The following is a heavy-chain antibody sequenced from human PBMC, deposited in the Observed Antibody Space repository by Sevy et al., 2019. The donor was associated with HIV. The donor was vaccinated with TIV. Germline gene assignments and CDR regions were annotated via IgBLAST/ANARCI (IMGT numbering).Heavy chain of an antibody. CDR2: IYSGGSI. CDR1: GFTVSSDY. CDR3: ARSQAYYYDSSGYYYTWGAFDI. D-gene: IGHD3-22*01. Sequence: GGSLRLSCEASGFTVSSDYMSWVRQAPGRGLECVSVIYSGGSIYYADSVKGRFTISRDNFKNTLYLQMNSLRAEDTAVYYCARSQAYYYDSSGYYYTWGAFDIWGQGTMVTVSS. J-gene: IGHJ3*02. V-gene: IGHV3-53*01.